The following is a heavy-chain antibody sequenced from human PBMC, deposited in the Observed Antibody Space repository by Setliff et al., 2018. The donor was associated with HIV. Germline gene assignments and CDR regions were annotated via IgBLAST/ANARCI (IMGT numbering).Heavy chain of an antibody. J-gene: IGHJ4*02. CDR2: IFHDGSNK. CDR3: ARLPQDVRSSIDF. V-gene: IGHV3-33*01. CDR1: GFSFSSYA. D-gene: IGHD6-6*01. Sequence: SLRLSCAASGFSFSSYAMHWVRQTPGKGLEWVAIIFHDGSNKYYADSVKGRFTISRDNAKNTLFLQMNSLRAEDTAVYYCARLPQDVRSSIDFWGQGTLVTVSS.